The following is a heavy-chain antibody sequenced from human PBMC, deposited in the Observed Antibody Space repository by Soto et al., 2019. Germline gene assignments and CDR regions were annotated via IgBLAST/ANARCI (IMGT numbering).Heavy chain of an antibody. Sequence: QVQLVESGGGVVQPGRSLRLSCAASGFTFSSYAMHWVRQAPGKGLEWVAVIAYDGSNKYYADSVKGRFTISRDNSKNTLYLQMTSRRAEYTAVYYCARDKSPYSRGWHNRHFDYWGQGTLVTVSS. CDR2: IAYDGSNK. V-gene: IGHV3-30-3*01. D-gene: IGHD6-19*01. J-gene: IGHJ4*02. CDR1: GFTFSSYA. CDR3: ARDKSPYSRGWHNRHFDY.